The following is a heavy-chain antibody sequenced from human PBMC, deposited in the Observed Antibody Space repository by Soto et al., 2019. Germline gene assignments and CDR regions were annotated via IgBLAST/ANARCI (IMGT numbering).Heavy chain of an antibody. CDR1: GGSISGSTYY. D-gene: IGHD3-10*01. CDR3: ARHGSGSQYRIDH. Sequence: QLQLQESGPGLVKPSETLSLTCTVSGGSISGSTYYWGWIRQPPGKGLEYIGSTYYRGRTYYNPSLRIRVTGSVDPSTNQFSLNLIPVAATDTAVYYCARHGSGSQYRIDHWGQRTLVTVSS. J-gene: IGHJ4*02. CDR2: TYYRGRT. V-gene: IGHV4-39*01.